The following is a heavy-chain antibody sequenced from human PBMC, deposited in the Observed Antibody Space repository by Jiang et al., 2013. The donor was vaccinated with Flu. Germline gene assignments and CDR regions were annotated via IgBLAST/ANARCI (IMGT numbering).Heavy chain of an antibody. CDR2: IRSKANSYAT. CDR1: GFTFSGSA. Sequence: VQLLESGGGLVQPGGSLKLSCAASGFTFSGSAMHWVRQASGKGLEWVGRIRSKANSYATAYAASVKGRFTISRDDSKNTAYLQMNSLKTEDTAVYYCTRTVLGPPSHWGQGTLVTVSS. J-gene: IGHJ4*02. D-gene: IGHD3-10*02. CDR3: TRTVLGPPSH. V-gene: IGHV3-73*01.